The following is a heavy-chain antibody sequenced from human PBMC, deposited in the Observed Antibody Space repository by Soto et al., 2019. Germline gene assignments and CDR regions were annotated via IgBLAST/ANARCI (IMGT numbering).Heavy chain of an antibody. CDR3: ARDGVSYDSSGYYLCLGFDAFDI. Sequence: GGSLRLSCAASGFTFSSYEMNWVRQAPGKGLEWVSYISSSGSTIYYADSVKGRFTISRDNAKNSLYLQMNSLRAEDTAVYYCARDGVSYDSSGYYLCLGFDAFDIWGQGTMVTVSS. J-gene: IGHJ3*02. V-gene: IGHV3-48*03. CDR1: GFTFSSYE. CDR2: ISSSGSTI. D-gene: IGHD3-22*01.